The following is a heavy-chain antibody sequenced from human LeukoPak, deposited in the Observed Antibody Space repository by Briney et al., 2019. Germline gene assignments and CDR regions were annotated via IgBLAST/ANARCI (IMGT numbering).Heavy chain of an antibody. CDR2: ISGSGGST. CDR1: GFTFSSYA. Sequence: GGSLRLSCAAPGFTFSSYAMSWVRQAPGKGLEWVSAISGSGGSTYYADSVKGRFTISRDNSKNTLYLQMNSLRAEDTAVYYCAKDNGGYSGYDYWGAFDYWGQGTLVTVSS. CDR3: AKDNGGYSGYDYWGAFDY. V-gene: IGHV3-23*01. D-gene: IGHD5-12*01. J-gene: IGHJ4*02.